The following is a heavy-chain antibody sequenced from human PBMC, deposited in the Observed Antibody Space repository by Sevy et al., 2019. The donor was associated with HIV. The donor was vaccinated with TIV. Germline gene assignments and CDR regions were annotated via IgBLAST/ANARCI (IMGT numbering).Heavy chain of an antibody. V-gene: IGHV3-49*03. CDR2: IRSKAYGGKT. D-gene: IGHD6-19*01. CDR3: TRESVGWYGAGYYYYGMDV. CDR1: GFTFGDYA. J-gene: IGHJ6*02. Sequence: GGSLRLSCTASGFTFGDYAMSWFRQAPGKGLEWVGFIRSKAYGGKTEYAASVKGRFTISRNDSKSIAYLQMNSLKTEETAVYYCTRESVGWYGAGYYYYGMDVWGQGTTVTVSS.